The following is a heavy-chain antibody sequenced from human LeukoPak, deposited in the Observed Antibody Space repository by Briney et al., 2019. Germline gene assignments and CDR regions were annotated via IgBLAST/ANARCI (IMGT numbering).Heavy chain of an antibody. V-gene: IGHV1-69*13. J-gene: IGHJ4*02. D-gene: IGHD1-26*01. CDR1: GDTFSSYA. CDR2: IIPIFGTA. Sequence: GASVKVSCKASGDTFSSYAISWVRQAPGQGLEWMGGIIPIFGTANYAQKFQGRVTITADESTSTAYMELSSLRSEDTAVYYCAREEQLVDSYYFDYWGQGTLVTVSS. CDR3: AREEQLVDSYYFDY.